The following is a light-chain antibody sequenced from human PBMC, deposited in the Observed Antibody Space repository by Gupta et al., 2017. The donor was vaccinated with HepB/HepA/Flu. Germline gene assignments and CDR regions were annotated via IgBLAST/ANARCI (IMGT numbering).Light chain of an antibody. CDR2: DVI. V-gene: IGLV2-11*01. CDR3: CSYAGNSLYVL. Sequence: QSALTQPRSVSGSPGQSVTISCTGTSSDVGRYNYVSWYQHHPGKAPKLMIYDVIRRPSGVPDRFSGSKSGNTASLTISGLQAEDGAVYYCCSYAGNSLYVLFGGGTKLTVL. CDR1: SSDVGRYNY. J-gene: IGLJ2*01.